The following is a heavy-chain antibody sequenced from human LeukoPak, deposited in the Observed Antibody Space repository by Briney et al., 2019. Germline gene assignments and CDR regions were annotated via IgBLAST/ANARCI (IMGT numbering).Heavy chain of an antibody. D-gene: IGHD1-26*01. V-gene: IGHV1-46*01. Sequence: ASVKVSCKASGYTFTSYYMHWVRQAPGQGLEWMGLINPTGGSTGYAQKFQGRVIMTRDMSTSTDYMELSSLRTEDTAIYHCARDNSVGDNAWWFDPWGQGTLVIVTS. CDR2: INPTGGST. J-gene: IGHJ5*02. CDR3: ARDNSVGDNAWWFDP. CDR1: GYTFTSYY.